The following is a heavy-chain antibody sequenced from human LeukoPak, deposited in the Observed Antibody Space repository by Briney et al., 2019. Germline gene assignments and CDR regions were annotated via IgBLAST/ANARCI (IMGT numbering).Heavy chain of an antibody. Sequence: SETLSLTCAVYGGSFSGYYWSWIRQPPGKGLEWIGEINHSGSTNYNPSLKSRVTISVDTSKNQFSLKLSSVTAADTAVYYCARSPPRFRRIAVAGTGVTYYFDYWGQGTLVTVSS. CDR1: GGSFSGYY. J-gene: IGHJ4*02. CDR2: INHSGST. D-gene: IGHD6-19*01. V-gene: IGHV4-34*01. CDR3: ARSPPRFRRIAVAGTGVTYYFDY.